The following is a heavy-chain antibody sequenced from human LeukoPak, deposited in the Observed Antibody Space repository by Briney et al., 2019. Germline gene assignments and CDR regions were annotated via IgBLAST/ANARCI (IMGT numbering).Heavy chain of an antibody. CDR2: ITPSDGGT. D-gene: IGHD3-3*01. CDR1: GYSFTSYF. CDR3: ARDPTVITSSRITIFGVVKSPHNWFDP. V-gene: IGHV1-46*01. J-gene: IGHJ5*02. Sequence: GASVKVSCKASGYSFTSYFMHWVRRAPGQGLEWMGMITPSDGGTTYAQKFQGRVTMTRDTSTSTVYMELSSLRSEDTAIYFCARDPTVITSSRITIFGVVKSPHNWFDPWGQGTLVIVSS.